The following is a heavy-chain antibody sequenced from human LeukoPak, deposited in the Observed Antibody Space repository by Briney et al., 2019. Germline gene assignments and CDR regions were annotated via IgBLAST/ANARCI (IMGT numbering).Heavy chain of an antibody. V-gene: IGHV4-38-2*02. Sequence: SETLSLTCTVSGYSISSGYYWGWMRQPPGKGLEWIGSIYHSGSTYYNPSLKSRVTISVDTSKNQFSLKLSSVTAADTAVYYCARYGREGTYYDFWSGYYYNWFDPWGQGTLVTVSS. J-gene: IGHJ5*02. D-gene: IGHD3-3*01. CDR2: IYHSGST. CDR1: GYSISSGYY. CDR3: ARYGREGTYYDFWSGYYYNWFDP.